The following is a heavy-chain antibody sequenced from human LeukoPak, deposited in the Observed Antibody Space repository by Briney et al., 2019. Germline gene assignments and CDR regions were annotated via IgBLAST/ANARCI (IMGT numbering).Heavy chain of an antibody. CDR1: GFTFSSYS. J-gene: IGHJ5*02. V-gene: IGHV3-21*01. CDR2: ISSSSSYI. D-gene: IGHD6-13*01. CDR3: ARETAAAGNWFDP. Sequence: GGSLRLSCAASGFTFSSYSMNWVRRAPGKGLEWVSSISSSSSYIYYADPVKGRFTISRDNAKNSLYLQMNSLRAEDTAVYYCARETAAAGNWFDPWGQGTLVTVSS.